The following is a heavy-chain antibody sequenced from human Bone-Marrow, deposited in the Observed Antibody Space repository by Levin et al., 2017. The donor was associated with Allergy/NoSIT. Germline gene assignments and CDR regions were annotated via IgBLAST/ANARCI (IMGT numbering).Heavy chain of an antibody. J-gene: IGHJ3*02. D-gene: IGHD3-3*01. CDR2: VSYSGIT. Sequence: SETLSLTCTVSGGSISSGVYFWSWIRQLPGKGLEWIGYVSYSGITFYNQSLKSRIAISADTSKNLFSLNLSSVTAADTAVYYCVRGITVFGVVLAVNDAFDIWGQGTMVTVSS. CDR1: GGSISSGVYF. V-gene: IGHV4-31*03. CDR3: VRGITVFGVVLAVNDAFDI.